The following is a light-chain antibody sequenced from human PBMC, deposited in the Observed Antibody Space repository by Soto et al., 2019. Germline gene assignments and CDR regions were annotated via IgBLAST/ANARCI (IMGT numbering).Light chain of an antibody. J-gene: IGLJ1*01. CDR2: DVS. V-gene: IGLV2-11*01. CDR1: SSDVGNYNY. CDR3: CSYAGSFIFV. Sequence: QSALTQPRSVSGSPGQSGTISCTGTSSDVGNYNYVSWYQQYPGKVPKLMIYDVSKRPSGVPDRFSGSKSGNTASLTISGLQTEDEADYYCCSYAGSFIFVFGTGTKVTVL.